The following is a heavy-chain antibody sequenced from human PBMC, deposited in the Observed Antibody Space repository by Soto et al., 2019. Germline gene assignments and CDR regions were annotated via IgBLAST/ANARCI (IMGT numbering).Heavy chain of an antibody. J-gene: IGHJ5*02. CDR2: FDPEDGET. D-gene: IGHD3-3*01. Sequence: GASVKVSCKVSGYTLTELSMHWVRQAPGKGLEWMGGFDPEDGETIYAQKFQGRVTMTEDTSTDTAYMELSSLRSEDTAVYYCATVKSGFTIFGVVTDNNWFDPWGQGTLVTVSS. CDR3: ATVKSGFTIFGVVTDNNWFDP. CDR1: GYTLTELS. V-gene: IGHV1-24*01.